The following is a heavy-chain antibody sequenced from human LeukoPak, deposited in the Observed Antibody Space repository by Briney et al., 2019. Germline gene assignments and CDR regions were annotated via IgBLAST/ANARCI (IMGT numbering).Heavy chain of an antibody. J-gene: IGHJ5*02. CDR1: GYTFTGYY. CDR2: INPNSGGT. Sequence: ASVKVSCKASGYTFTGYYMHWVRQAPGQGLEWMGRINPNSGGTNYAQNFQGRVTTTRDTSISTAYMELSRLRSDDTAVYYCARGPDYSNYPWGQGTLVTVSS. CDR3: ARGPDYSNYP. D-gene: IGHD4-11*01. V-gene: IGHV1-2*06.